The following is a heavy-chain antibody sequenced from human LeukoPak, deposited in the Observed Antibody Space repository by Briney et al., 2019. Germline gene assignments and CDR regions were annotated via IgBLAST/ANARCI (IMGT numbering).Heavy chain of an antibody. J-gene: IGHJ4*02. CDR1: GFTFSSYA. CDR3: ARDREGGFDY. Sequence: GGSLRLSCAASGFTFSSYAMSWVRQAPGKGLEWVSAISGSGGSTYYADSVKGRFTISRDNAKNSLYLQMNSLRAEDTAVYYCARDREGGFDYWGQGTLVTVSS. V-gene: IGHV3-23*01. CDR2: ISGSGGST. D-gene: IGHD3-16*01.